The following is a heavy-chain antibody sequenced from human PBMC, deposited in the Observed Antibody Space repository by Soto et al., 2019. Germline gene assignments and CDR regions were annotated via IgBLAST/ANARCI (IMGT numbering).Heavy chain of an antibody. Sequence: QVQLQQWGAGLLKPSETLSLTCAVYGGSFSGYYWSWIRQPPGKGLEWIGEINHSGSTNYNQSLKSRVTTSVDTSKNQFSLKLSSVTAADTAVYSCARIGSSSWYEGYFDYWGPGTLVTVSS. CDR2: INHSGST. D-gene: IGHD6-13*01. CDR1: GGSFSGYY. J-gene: IGHJ4*02. V-gene: IGHV4-34*02. CDR3: ARIGSSSWYEGYFDY.